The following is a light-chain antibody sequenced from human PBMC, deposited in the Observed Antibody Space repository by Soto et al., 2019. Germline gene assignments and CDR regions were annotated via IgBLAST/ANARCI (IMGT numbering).Light chain of an antibody. Sequence: AIQVTQSPSSLSASVGDRVTITCRASQAIRGALAWYQQKPGKAPKLLIYDVSTLESGVPSRFSGSGSGTEFTLTISSLQPEDFGTYYCRQFNSYPITFGHGTRLEIK. CDR1: QAIRGA. J-gene: IGKJ5*01. CDR2: DVS. CDR3: RQFNSYPIT. V-gene: IGKV1-13*02.